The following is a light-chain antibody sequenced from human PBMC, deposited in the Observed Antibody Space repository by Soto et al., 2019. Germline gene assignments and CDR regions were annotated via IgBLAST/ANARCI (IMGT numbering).Light chain of an antibody. CDR1: QSVTSTS. CDR3: QHYVTSSIT. J-gene: IGKJ5*01. CDR2: CAS. Sequence: EIVLTQSPGTLSWSAGERASLSCRASQSVTSTSLAWYQQKPGQAPRLLMYCASSRATGTQDRISGGGSGTDFTLTISRLEPEDFAVYYCQHYVTSSITFGQGTRLDNK. V-gene: IGKV3-20*01.